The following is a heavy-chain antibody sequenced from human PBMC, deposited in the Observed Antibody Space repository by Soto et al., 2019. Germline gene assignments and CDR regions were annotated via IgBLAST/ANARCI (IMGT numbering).Heavy chain of an antibody. CDR1: GGSFSGYY. CDR2: INHSGIT. D-gene: IGHD3-16*02. J-gene: IGHJ4*02. Sequence: QVQLQQGGAGLLKPSETLSLTCAVYGGSFSGYYWSWIRQPPGKGLECIGEINHSGITNYNPSLKCRVTTAVDTSKNQCSLKLSSVTAADTAVYYCARHIITFGGVISDYWGQGTLVTVSS. CDR3: ARHIITFGGVISDY. V-gene: IGHV4-34*01.